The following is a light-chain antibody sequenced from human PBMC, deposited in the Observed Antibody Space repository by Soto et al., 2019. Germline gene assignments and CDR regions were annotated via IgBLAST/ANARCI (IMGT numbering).Light chain of an antibody. Sequence: DIQMTQSPSALSASVGDRVTITCRASQGIANFLVWIQLKPGKVPNRLIFSASNLQSGVPSRCSGRVSGTEFTLTISSLQPEDFATYYCLQHNSYPYTFGHGTKLEI. CDR1: QGIANF. V-gene: IGKV1-17*03. CDR3: LQHNSYPYT. J-gene: IGKJ2*01. CDR2: SAS.